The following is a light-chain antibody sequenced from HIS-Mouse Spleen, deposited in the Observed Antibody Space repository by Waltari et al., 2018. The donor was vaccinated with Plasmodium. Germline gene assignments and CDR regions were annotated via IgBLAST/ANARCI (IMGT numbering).Light chain of an antibody. Sequence: EIVMTQSPATLSVSPGERAPLSCRASQSVSGNLAWYQQKPGQAPRLLIYGASTRATGIPARFSGSGSGTEFTLTISSLQSEDFAVYYCQQYNNWSFTFGPGTKVDIK. CDR3: QQYNNWSFT. J-gene: IGKJ3*01. V-gene: IGKV3-15*01. CDR2: GAS. CDR1: QSVSGN.